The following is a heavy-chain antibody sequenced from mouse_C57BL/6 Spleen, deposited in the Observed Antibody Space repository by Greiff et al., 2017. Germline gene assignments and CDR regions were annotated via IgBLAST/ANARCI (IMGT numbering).Heavy chain of an antibody. J-gene: IGHJ2*01. CDR1: GYTFTSYW. CDR2: IYPGNSDT. V-gene: IGHV1-5*01. CDR3: TRGAYYSHFDY. Sequence: VQLQQSGTVLARPAASVKMSCKTSGYTFTSYWMHWVKQRPGQGLEWIGAIYPGNSDTSYNQKFKGKAKLTAVTSASTAYMGLSSLTNEDSAVYYCTRGAYYSHFDYWGQGTTLTVSS. D-gene: IGHD2-12*01.